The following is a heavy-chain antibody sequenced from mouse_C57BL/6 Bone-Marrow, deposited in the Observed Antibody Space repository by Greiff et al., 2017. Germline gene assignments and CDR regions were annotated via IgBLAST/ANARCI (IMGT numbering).Heavy chain of an antibody. CDR1: GYTFTSYW. CDR2: IYPSDSET. CDR3: ARGGTTVVDWYFDV. V-gene: IGHV1-61*01. D-gene: IGHD1-1*01. Sequence: QVQLQQPGAELVRPGSSVKLSCKASGYTFTSYWMDWVKQRPGQGLEWIGNIYPSDSETHYNQKFKDKATLTVDKSSSTAYMQPSRLTSEDSAVYYCARGGTTVVDWYFDVWGAGTTVTVSS. J-gene: IGHJ1*01.